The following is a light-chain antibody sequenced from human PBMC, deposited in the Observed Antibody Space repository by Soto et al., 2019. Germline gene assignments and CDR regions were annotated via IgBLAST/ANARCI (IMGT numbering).Light chain of an antibody. CDR2: KAS. CDR1: QSISNW. J-gene: IGKJ1*01. V-gene: IGKV1-5*03. Sequence: DIQMTQSPSTLSASVGDRVTITCRASQSISNWLAWYQQKPGKAPKLLIYKASSLEGGVPSRFTGSGSGTEFTLTIGSLQPDDIATDYCQQYNTFSKTFGRGTKVDIK. CDR3: QQYNTFSKT.